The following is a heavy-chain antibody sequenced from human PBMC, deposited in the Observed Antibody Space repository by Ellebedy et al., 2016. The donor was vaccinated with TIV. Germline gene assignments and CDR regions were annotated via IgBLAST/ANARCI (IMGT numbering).Heavy chain of an antibody. Sequence: GGSLRLSCAASGFTFSNAWMNWVRQAPGKGLEWVGRIKSKTDGGAAGYAAPVKGRFTISRDDSKNTLYLQMNSLKTEDTAVYFRTTVYRYNYDSVWGQGTLVTVSS. CDR2: IKSKTDGGAA. D-gene: IGHD5-18*01. V-gene: IGHV3-15*01. CDR3: TTVYRYNYDSV. CDR1: GFTFSNAW. J-gene: IGHJ4*02.